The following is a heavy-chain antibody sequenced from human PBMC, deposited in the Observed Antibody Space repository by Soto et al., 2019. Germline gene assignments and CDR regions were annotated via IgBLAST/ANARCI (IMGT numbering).Heavy chain of an antibody. CDR1: GFPFGSHG. J-gene: IGHJ5*02. CDR2: MWYDGSHE. D-gene: IGHD1-1*01. V-gene: IGHV3-33*01. Sequence: QVQVVESGGGVVQPGTSLRLSCEASGFPFGSHGMHWVRQAPGKGLEWVGFMWYDGSHEDYAASVRGRFTISRDDSKNTLYLQMDNLRGEDTGIYYCARDVAATGAARWLDPWGQGTLVSVSS. CDR3: ARDVAATGAARWLDP.